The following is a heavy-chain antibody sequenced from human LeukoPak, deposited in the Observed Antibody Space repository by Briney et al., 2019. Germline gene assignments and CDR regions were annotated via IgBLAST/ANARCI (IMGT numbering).Heavy chain of an antibody. CDR1: GYSISSGYY. J-gene: IGHJ4*02. Sequence: PSETLSLTCTVSGYSISSGYYWGWIRQPPGKGLEWIGSIYHSGITYYNPSLKSRVAISVDTSKNQFSLKLSSVTAADTAVYYCARGGDYGKDYWGQGTLVTVSS. CDR3: ARGGDYGKDY. D-gene: IGHD4-17*01. V-gene: IGHV4-38-2*02. CDR2: IYHSGIT.